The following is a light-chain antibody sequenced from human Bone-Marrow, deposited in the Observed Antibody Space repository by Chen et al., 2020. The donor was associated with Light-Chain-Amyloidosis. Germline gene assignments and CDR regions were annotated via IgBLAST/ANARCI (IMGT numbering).Light chain of an antibody. CDR3: QSADSSGTYEVI. V-gene: IGLV3-25*03. CDR1: DLPTKY. CDR2: RDT. J-gene: IGLJ2*01. Sequence: SYELTQPPSVSVSPGQTARITCSGDDLPTKYAYWYQQKPGQAPVLVIHRDTERPSGISERFSGSSSGTTGTLTISGVQAEDDADYHCQSADSSGTYEVIFGGGTKLTVL.